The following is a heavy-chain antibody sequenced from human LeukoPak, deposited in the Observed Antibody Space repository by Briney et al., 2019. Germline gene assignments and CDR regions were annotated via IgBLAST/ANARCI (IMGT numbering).Heavy chain of an antibody. V-gene: IGHV1-2*02. CDR2: INPNSGGT. CDR3: ARPYLRSWTEKGGFDY. CDR1: GYTFTGYY. Sequence: GASVKVSCKASGYTFTGYYMHWVRQAPGQGLEWMGWINPNSGGTNYAQKFQGRVTMTRDTSISTAYMELSRLRSDDTAVYYCARPYLRSWTEKGGFDYWGQGTLVTVSS. J-gene: IGHJ4*02. D-gene: IGHD3/OR15-3a*01.